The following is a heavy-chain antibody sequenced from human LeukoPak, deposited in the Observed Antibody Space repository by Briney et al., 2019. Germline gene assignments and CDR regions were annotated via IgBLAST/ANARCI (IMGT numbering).Heavy chain of an antibody. Sequence: GGSLRLSCAASGFTFSSYNMNWVRRAPGKGLEWVSSIGSSDIYIYYADSVKGRFTISRDNAKNSLYLQMDSLRAEDTAVYYCARSDYGGNSDDAFDIWGQGTMVTVSS. V-gene: IGHV3-21*01. CDR1: GFTFSSYN. CDR2: IGSSDIYI. J-gene: IGHJ3*02. CDR3: ARSDYGGNSDDAFDI. D-gene: IGHD4-23*01.